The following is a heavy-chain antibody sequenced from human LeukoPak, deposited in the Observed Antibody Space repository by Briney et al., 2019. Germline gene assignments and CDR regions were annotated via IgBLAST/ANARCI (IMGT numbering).Heavy chain of an antibody. Sequence: SETLSLTCTVSGGSISSYYWSWIRQPPGKGLEWIGYIYYSGSTNYNPSLKSRVTISVDTSKNQFSLKLSSVTAADTAVYYCARVRRGSSWFSNWFDPWGQGTLVTFSS. CDR3: ARVRRGSSWFSNWFDP. V-gene: IGHV4-59*01. CDR2: IYYSGST. D-gene: IGHD6-13*01. CDR1: GGSISSYY. J-gene: IGHJ5*02.